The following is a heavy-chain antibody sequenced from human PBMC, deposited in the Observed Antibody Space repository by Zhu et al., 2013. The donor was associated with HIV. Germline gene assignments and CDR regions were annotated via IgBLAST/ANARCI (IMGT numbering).Heavy chain of an antibody. J-gene: IGHJ4*02. Sequence: QVQLVQSGAGMKKPGASVKVSCKASAYTFTGYFVHWVRQAPGQGLEWMGWINPNNGVTKYARKFQGRVTMTRDTSINTAYLEVSGLTSDDTAMYYCARESGRKGTGTTSTFDYWGQGTWSPSPQ. D-gene: IGHD1-1*01. CDR2: INPNNGVT. V-gene: IGHV1-2*02. CDR3: ARESGRKGTGTTSTFDY. CDR1: AYTFTGYF.